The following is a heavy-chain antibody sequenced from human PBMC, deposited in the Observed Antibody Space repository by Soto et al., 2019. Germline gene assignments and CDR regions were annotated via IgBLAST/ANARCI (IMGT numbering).Heavy chain of an antibody. V-gene: IGHV3-9*01. CDR1: GFTFDDYA. J-gene: IGHJ3*02. Sequence: GGSLRLSCAASGFTFDDYAMHWVRQAPGKGLEWVSGISWNSGTIGYADSVKGRFTISRDNAKNSLYLQMNSLRAEDTALYYCSKDSTAGQRVVFDIWGQGTMVTVSS. D-gene: IGHD6-6*01. CDR2: ISWNSGTI. CDR3: SKDSTAGQRVVFDI.